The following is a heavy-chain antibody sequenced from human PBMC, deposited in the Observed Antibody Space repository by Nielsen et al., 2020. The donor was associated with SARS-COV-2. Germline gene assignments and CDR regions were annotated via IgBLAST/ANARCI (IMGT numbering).Heavy chain of an antibody. D-gene: IGHD4-17*01. J-gene: IGHJ5*02. V-gene: IGHV7-4-1*01. CDR3: ARDLIGKGDYGASS. Sequence: ASVKVSCKASGYTFNVYAMNWVRQAPGQGLEWMGWINTNTGNPTYAQGFTGRFVFSLDTSVSTAYLQIDSLEAEDTAVYYCARDLIGKGDYGASSWGQGTLITVSS. CDR2: INTNTGNP. CDR1: GYTFNVYA.